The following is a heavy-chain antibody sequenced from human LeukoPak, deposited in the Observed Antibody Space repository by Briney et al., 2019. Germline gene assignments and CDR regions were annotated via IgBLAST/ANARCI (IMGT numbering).Heavy chain of an antibody. CDR1: GGSISSYY. Sequence: PSETLSLTCTVSGGSISSYYWSWIRQPPGKGLEWIGYIYYSGSTNYNPSLKSRVTISVDTSKNQFSLKLSSVTAADTAVYYCARSGEDCSGGSCYSGANWFDPWGQGTLVTVSS. CDR3: ARSGEDCSGGSCYSGANWFDP. V-gene: IGHV4-59*08. J-gene: IGHJ5*02. D-gene: IGHD2-15*01. CDR2: IYYSGST.